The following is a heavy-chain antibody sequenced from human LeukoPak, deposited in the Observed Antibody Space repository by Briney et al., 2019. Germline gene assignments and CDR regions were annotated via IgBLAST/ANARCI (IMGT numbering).Heavy chain of an antibody. J-gene: IGHJ5*02. CDR1: GYTFTGYY. CDR2: INPNSGGT. Sequence: GASVKVSCKASGYTFTGYYMHWVRQAPGQGLEWMGWINPNSGGTSYAQKFQGRVTMTRDTSISTAYMEVSRLRSDDTAVYYCARDISTNRNWFDPWGQGTLVTVSS. D-gene: IGHD2-8*01. CDR3: ARDISTNRNWFDP. V-gene: IGHV1-2*02.